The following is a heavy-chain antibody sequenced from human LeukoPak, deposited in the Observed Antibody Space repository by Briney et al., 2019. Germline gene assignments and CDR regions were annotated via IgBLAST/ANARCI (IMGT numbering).Heavy chain of an antibody. CDR2: INPNSGGT. D-gene: IGHD2-2*01. Sequence: ASVKVSCKASGYTFTGYYMHWVRQAPGQGLEWMGWINPNSGGTNYAQKFQGRVTMTRDTSISAAYMELSRLRSDDTAVYYCAREYVVVVPAAISAFDYWGQGTLVTVSS. CDR3: AREYVVVVPAAISAFDY. J-gene: IGHJ4*02. V-gene: IGHV1-2*02. CDR1: GYTFTGYY.